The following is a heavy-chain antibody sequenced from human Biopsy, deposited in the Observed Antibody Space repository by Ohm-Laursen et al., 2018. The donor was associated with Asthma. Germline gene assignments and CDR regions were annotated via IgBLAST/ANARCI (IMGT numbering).Heavy chain of an antibody. J-gene: IGHJ4*02. D-gene: IGHD3-3*01. V-gene: IGHV3-30*18. CDR1: RFTYE. CDR2: VSYNGGVA. CDR3: AKRRGYSDLTDFDH. Sequence: LSLTCAASRFTYEMHWVRQAPGKGLEWVAVVSYNGGVAHYADSMKGRFTISRDNAKSTLYLQMNRLRTDDTAVYYCAKRRGYSDLTDFDHWGQGTLVTVSS.